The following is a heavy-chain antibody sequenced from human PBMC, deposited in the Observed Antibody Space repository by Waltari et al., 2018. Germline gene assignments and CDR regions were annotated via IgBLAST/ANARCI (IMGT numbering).Heavy chain of an antibody. CDR2: IRSSSSYI. V-gene: IGHV3-21*01. CDR3: ARGYSSSWYRSDY. J-gene: IGHJ4*02. D-gene: IGHD6-13*01. Sequence: EVQLVESGGGLVKPGGSLRLSCAASGFTFSSYSMNWVRQAPGKGLEWVSAIRSSSSYIYYADSVKGRFTISRDNAKNSLYLQMNSLRAEDTAVYYCARGYSSSWYRSDYWGQGTLVTVSS. CDR1: GFTFSSYS.